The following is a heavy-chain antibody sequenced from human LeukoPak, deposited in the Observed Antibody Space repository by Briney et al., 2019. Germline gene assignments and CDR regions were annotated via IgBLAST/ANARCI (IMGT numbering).Heavy chain of an antibody. D-gene: IGHD6-25*01. CDR1: GGSISSRSYY. J-gene: IGHJ4*02. CDR2: FYYSGNT. CDR3: ARSERPTYFDS. V-gene: IGHV4-39*01. Sequence: SETLSLTCTVSGGSISSRSYYWGWIRQPPGKRLEWIGSFYYSGNTYFNPSLKSRVTISVDTSNNQFSLKLSSVTAADTAVYYCARSERPTYFDSWGQGTLVTVSS.